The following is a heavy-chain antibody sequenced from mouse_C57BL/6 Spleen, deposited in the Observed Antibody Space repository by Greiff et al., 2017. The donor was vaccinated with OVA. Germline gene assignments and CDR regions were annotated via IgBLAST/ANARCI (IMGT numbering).Heavy chain of an antibody. V-gene: IGHV1-55*01. CDR1: GYTFTSYW. CDR3: ITTVVAPYWYFDV. Sequence: VQLQQPGAELVKPGASVKMSCKASGYTFTSYWITWVKQRPGQGLEWIGDLYPGSGSTNCNEKFKSKATLTVDTSSSTAYMQLSSLTSEDSAVYYCITTVVAPYWYFDVWGTGTTVTVSS. J-gene: IGHJ1*03. D-gene: IGHD1-1*01. CDR2: LYPGSGST.